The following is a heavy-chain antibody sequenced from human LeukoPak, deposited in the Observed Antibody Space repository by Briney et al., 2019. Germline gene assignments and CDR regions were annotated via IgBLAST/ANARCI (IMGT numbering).Heavy chain of an antibody. D-gene: IGHD3-10*01. CDR1: GFTFSSYV. Sequence: PGRSPRLSCAASGFTFSSYVMHWVRQAPGKGLECVAVISNDGSEKYYADSVKGRFTISRDNSKNTLYLQMNSLGPEDTALYYCARDGGFTRGWTYGAGDYWGQGTLVAVSS. J-gene: IGHJ4*02. CDR2: ISNDGSEK. CDR3: ARDGGFTRGWTYGAGDY. V-gene: IGHV3-30*04.